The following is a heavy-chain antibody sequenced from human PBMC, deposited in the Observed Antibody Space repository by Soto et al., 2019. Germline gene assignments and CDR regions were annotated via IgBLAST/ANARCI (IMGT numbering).Heavy chain of an antibody. J-gene: IGHJ4*02. CDR1: GFTFSSYA. CDR2: ISGSGGST. V-gene: IGHV3-23*01. Sequence: GGSLRLSCAASGFTFSSYAMSWVRQAPGKGLEWVSAISGSGGSTYYADSVKGRFTISRDNSKNTLYLQMNRLRAEDTAVYYCAEGLSGYYYSFDYWGQGTLVTVSS. CDR3: AEGLSGYYYSFDY. D-gene: IGHD3-22*01.